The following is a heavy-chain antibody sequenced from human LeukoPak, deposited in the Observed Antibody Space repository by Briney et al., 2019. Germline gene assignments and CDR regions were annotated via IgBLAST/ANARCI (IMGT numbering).Heavy chain of an antibody. V-gene: IGHV4-30-4*01. Sequence: ASETLSLTCTVSGGSISSGDYYWSWIRQPPGKGLEWIGYIYYSGSTYYNPSLKSRVTISVDTSKNQFSLKLSSVTAADTAVYYCARGPYSSGWYEGPDYWGQGTLVTVSS. D-gene: IGHD6-19*01. J-gene: IGHJ4*02. CDR2: IYYSGST. CDR1: GGSISSGDYY. CDR3: ARGPYSSGWYEGPDY.